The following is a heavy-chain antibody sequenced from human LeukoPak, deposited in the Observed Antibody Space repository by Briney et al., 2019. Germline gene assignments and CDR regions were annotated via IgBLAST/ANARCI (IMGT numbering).Heavy chain of an antibody. D-gene: IGHD2-15*01. J-gene: IGHJ4*02. CDR3: ARGAHCSGGSCYPKPTYYFDY. CDR2: MNPNSGST. Sequence: ASVKVSRKASGYTFTSYEINWVRQATGQRLEWMGWMNPNSGSTGYAQKFQGRVTITRNTSISTAYMELSSLRSEDTAVYYCARGAHCSGGSCYPKPTYYFDYWGQGTLVTVSS. CDR1: GYTFTSYE. V-gene: IGHV1-8*03.